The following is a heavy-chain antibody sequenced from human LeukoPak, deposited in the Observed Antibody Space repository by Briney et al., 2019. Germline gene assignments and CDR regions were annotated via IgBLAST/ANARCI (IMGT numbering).Heavy chain of an antibody. V-gene: IGHV3-15*01. CDR1: GFTFSDTW. J-gene: IGHJ4*02. Sequence: GGSLRLSCAASGFTFSDTWMRWGRQAPGKGLEWVGRIKTKTEGGTTDYAPSVKGRFTMSRDDSKNTLYLQMNSLKSDDTAVYYCTTEIYWGQGTLVTVSS. CDR3: TTEIY. CDR2: IKTKTEGGTT.